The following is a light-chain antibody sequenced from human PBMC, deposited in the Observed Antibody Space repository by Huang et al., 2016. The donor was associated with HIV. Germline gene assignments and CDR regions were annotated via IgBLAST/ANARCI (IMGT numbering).Light chain of an antibody. CDR1: QSVSIY. V-gene: IGKV3-11*01. CDR3: QQRSNWPRS. J-gene: IGKJ5*01. CDR2: DAS. Sequence: EIVLTKSPATLSLSPGERATLSCRASQSVSIYLAWYQQKPGQAPRLLLYDASNRATGIPARFSGSVSGTDFTLTISSLEPEDFAVYYCQQRSNWPRSFGQGTRLEIK.